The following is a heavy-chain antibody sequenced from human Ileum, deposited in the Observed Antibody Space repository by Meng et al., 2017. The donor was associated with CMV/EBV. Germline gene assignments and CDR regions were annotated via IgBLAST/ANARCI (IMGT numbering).Heavy chain of an antibody. Sequence: ISSGDYNWSWIRQPPGKGLEWIGYIYYSGSTYYNPSLKSRVTISVDTSKNQFSLKLSSVTAADTAVYYCARVFRGRITIFGVVNWFDPWGQGTLVTVS. V-gene: IGHV4-30-4*08. CDR2: IYYSGST. J-gene: IGHJ5*02. CDR3: ARVFRGRITIFGVVNWFDP. CDR1: ISSGDYN. D-gene: IGHD3-3*01.